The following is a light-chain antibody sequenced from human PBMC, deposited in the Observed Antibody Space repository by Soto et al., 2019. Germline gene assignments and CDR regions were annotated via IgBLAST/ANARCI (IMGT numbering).Light chain of an antibody. CDR3: QQYGNSRGT. V-gene: IGKV3-20*01. CDR1: QSASNNY. J-gene: IGKJ1*01. CDR2: NAS. Sequence: VLTQSPDTLSLAPGETATLSCRASQSASNNYLAWYQQKPGQAPRLLIYNASSRATGIPDRFSGSGSGTDFTLTISRLEPEDFAVYYCQQYGNSRGTFGQGTKVDIK.